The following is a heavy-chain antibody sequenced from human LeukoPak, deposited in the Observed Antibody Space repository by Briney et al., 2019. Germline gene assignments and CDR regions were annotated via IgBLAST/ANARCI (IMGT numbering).Heavy chain of an antibody. CDR2: INSDGSWT. Sequence: QPGGSLRLSCAASGTYWMHWVRQAPGKGLVWVSHINSDGSWTGYADSVKGRFTISKDNAKNTVSLQMNNLRAEDTAVYYCVTFYETYWGRGTLVTVSS. CDR3: VTFYETY. CDR1: GTYW. J-gene: IGHJ4*02. D-gene: IGHD2/OR15-2a*01. V-gene: IGHV3-74*01.